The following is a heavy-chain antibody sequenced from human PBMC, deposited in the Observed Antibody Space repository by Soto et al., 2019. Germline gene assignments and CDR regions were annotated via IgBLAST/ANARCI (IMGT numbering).Heavy chain of an antibody. V-gene: IGHV1-69*13. CDR1: GGTFSSYA. Sequence: ASVKVSCKASGGTFSSYAISWVRQAPGQGLEWMGGIIPIFGTANYAQKFQGRVTITADESTSTAYMELSSLRSEDTAVYYGARATIHCGGDCYPPYGMDVWGQGTTVTVSS. CDR2: IIPIFGTA. CDR3: ARATIHCGGDCYPPYGMDV. D-gene: IGHD2-21*02. J-gene: IGHJ6*02.